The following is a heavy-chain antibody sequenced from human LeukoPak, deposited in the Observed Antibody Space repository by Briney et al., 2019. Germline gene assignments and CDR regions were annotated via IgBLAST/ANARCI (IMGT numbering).Heavy chain of an antibody. CDR2: IIPIVGTA. J-gene: IGHJ4*02. V-gene: IGHV1-69*05. Sequence: ASVKVSCKASGGTFSSYAISWVRQAPGQGLEWMGGIIPIVGTANYAQKFQGRVTITTDESTSTAYMELSSLRSEDTAVYYCARDLSKSTSRPQNFDYWGQGTLVTVSS. CDR1: GGTFSSYA. D-gene: IGHD2-2*01. CDR3: ARDLSKSTSRPQNFDY.